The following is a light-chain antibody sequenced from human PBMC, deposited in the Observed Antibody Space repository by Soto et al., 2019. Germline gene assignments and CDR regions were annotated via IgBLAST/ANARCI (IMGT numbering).Light chain of an antibody. CDR2: DAS. CDR3: QQHGNLPS. V-gene: IGKV1-33*01. Sequence: DLQMTQSPSSLSASVGDRVTITCQASQDISNYLNWYQQKSGKPPKLLIYDASNLKAGVPSRFSGSGSGTDFTLTISSLQPEDVATYYCQQHGNLPSFGPGTKVHFK. CDR1: QDISNY. J-gene: IGKJ3*01.